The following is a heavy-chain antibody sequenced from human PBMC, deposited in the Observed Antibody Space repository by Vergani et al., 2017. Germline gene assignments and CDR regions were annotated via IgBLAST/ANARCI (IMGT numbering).Heavy chain of an antibody. Sequence: EVQLVESGGGLVKPGGSLRLSCAASGFTFSSYSMNWVRQAPGKGLEWVSSISSSSSDIYYADSVKGRFTISRDNAKTSLYLQMNSLRAEDTAVYYCARDIGFYSVTTTYTTFDYWGQGTLVTVSS. D-gene: IGHD4-17*01. CDR2: ISSSSSDI. J-gene: IGHJ4*02. CDR1: GFTFSSYS. V-gene: IGHV3-21*01. CDR3: ARDIGFYSVTTTYTTFDY.